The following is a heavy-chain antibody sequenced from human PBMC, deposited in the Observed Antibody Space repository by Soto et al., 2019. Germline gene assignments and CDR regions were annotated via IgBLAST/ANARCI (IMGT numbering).Heavy chain of an antibody. CDR2: IYNNENT. D-gene: IGHD3-22*01. V-gene: IGHV4-59*01. CDR1: GGSISSYY. J-gene: IGHJ4*02. Sequence: SETLSLTCTVSGGSISSYYWSWIRQPPGKGLEWIGSIYNNENTNYNPSLKSRVTISVDTSKNQFSLKLSSVTAADTAVFYCARGRYYFDSSGYPTYYLDYWGQGALVTVSS. CDR3: ARGRYYFDSSGYPTYYLDY.